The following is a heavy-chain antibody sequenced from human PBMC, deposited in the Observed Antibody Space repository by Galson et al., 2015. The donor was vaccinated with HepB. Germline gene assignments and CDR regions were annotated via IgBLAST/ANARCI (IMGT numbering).Heavy chain of an antibody. V-gene: IGHV6-1*01. CDR3: ARYDYGDPIYYYYGMDV. Sequence: CAISGDSVSSNSAAWNWIRQSPSRGLEWLGRTYYRSKWYNDYAVSVKSRITINPDTSKNQFSLQLNSVTPEDTAVYYCARYDYGDPIYYYYGMDVWGQGTTVTVSS. CDR2: TYYRSKWYN. D-gene: IGHD4-17*01. J-gene: IGHJ6*02. CDR1: GDSVSSNSAA.